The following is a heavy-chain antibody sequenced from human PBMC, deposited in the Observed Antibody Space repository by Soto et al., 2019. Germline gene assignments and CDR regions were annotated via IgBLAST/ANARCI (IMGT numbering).Heavy chain of an antibody. CDR1: GFSLSTSGVG. Sequence: QITLKESGPTLVKPTQTLTLTCTFSGFSLSTSGVGVGWIRQPPGKALEWLALIYWDDDKRYSPSLKSRLTITXXTXKXXVVLTMTNMDPVDTATYYCAHSGGVVLVPAPHFDYWGQGTLVTVSS. CDR2: IYWDDDK. J-gene: IGHJ4*02. V-gene: IGHV2-5*02. CDR3: AHSGGVVLVPAPHFDY. D-gene: IGHD2-2*01.